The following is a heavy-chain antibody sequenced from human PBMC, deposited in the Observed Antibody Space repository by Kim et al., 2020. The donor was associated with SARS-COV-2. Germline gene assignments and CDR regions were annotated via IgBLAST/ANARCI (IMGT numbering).Heavy chain of an antibody. CDR2: IYYSGST. CDR3: AKIAVAGTLPDY. D-gene: IGHD6-19*01. J-gene: IGHJ4*02. CDR1: GGSISSYY. Sequence: SETLSLTCTVSGGSISSYYWSWIRQPPEKGLEWIGYIYYSGSTNYNPSLKSRVTISVDTSKNQFSLKLSSVTAADTAVYYCAKIAVAGTLPDYWGQGTLVTVSS. V-gene: IGHV4-59*01.